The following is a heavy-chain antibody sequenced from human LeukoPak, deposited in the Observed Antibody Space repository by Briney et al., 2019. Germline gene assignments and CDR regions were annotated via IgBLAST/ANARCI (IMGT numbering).Heavy chain of an antibody. CDR2: IYTIGST. D-gene: IGHD3-16*01. CDR3: ASMIRGKNAFDI. J-gene: IGHJ3*02. V-gene: IGHV4-4*07. Sequence: TSETLSLTCTVSGGSISSYYWSWIRQPAGKGLEWIGRIYTIGSTNYNPSLKSRVTMSVDTSKNQFSLKLSSVTAADTAVYYCASMIRGKNAFDIWGQGTMVTVSS. CDR1: GGSISSYY.